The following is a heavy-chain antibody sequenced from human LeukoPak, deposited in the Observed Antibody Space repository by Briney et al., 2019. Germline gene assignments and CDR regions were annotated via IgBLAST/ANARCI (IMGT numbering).Heavy chain of an antibody. CDR1: GFTFSSYG. J-gene: IGHJ4*02. CDR2: ISYDGSNK. D-gene: IGHD3-3*01. Sequence: GGSLRLSCAASGFTFSSYGMHWVRQAPGKGLEWVAVISYDGSNKYYADSVKGRFTISRDNSDNTLYLQMNSLRAEDTAVYYCAKELRFQGYFDHWGQGTLVTVSS. V-gene: IGHV3-30*18. CDR3: AKELRFQGYFDH.